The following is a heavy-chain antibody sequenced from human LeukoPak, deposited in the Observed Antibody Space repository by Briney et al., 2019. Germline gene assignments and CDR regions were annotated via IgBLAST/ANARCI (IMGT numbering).Heavy chain of an antibody. CDR3: ARRTNRRGFDY. Sequence: PSETLSLTCAVYGGSFSGYYWSWIRQPPGKGLEWIGEINHSGSTNYNPSLKSRVTISVDTSKNQFSLKLSSVTAADTAVYYCARRTNRRGFDYWGQGTLVTVSS. CDR2: INHSGST. J-gene: IGHJ4*02. CDR1: GGSFSGYY. D-gene: IGHD2/OR15-2a*01. V-gene: IGHV4-34*01.